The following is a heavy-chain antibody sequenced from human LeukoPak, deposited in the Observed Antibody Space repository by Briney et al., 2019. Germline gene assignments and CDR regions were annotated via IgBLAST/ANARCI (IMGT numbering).Heavy chain of an antibody. CDR1: GGSISNYY. V-gene: IGHV4-59*08. Sequence: PSETLSLTCTVSGGSISNYYWSWIRQPPGKGLEWIGYIYYSGSTNYNPSLKSRVTISVDTSKNQFSLKLSSVTAADTAVYYCARLGYSSSWSSDYWGQGTLVTVSS. J-gene: IGHJ4*02. CDR3: ARLGYSSSWSSDY. D-gene: IGHD6-13*01. CDR2: IYYSGST.